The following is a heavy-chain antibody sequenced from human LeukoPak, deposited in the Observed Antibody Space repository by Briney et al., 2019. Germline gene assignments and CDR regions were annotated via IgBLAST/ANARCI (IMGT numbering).Heavy chain of an antibody. CDR1: GFTFSSYG. Sequence: PGRSLRLSCAASGFTFSSYGMHWVRQAPGKGLEWVAVISYDGSNKYYADSVKGRFTISRDNSKNTLYLQMNSLRAEDTAAYYCARGGNNWNDVRLDYWGQGTLVTVSS. CDR3: ARGGNNWNDVRLDY. J-gene: IGHJ4*02. V-gene: IGHV3-30*19. CDR2: ISYDGSNK. D-gene: IGHD1-1*01.